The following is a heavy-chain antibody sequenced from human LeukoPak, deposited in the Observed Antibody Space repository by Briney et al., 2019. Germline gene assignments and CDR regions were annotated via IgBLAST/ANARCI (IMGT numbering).Heavy chain of an antibody. V-gene: IGHV1-2*02. J-gene: IGHJ4*02. CDR2: INPNSGGT. Sequence: ASVKVSCKASGYTFTGYYMHWVRQAPGQGLEWMGWINPNSGGTNYAQKFQGRVTMTRDTSISTAYMELSRLRSDDTAVYYCAREDEDGYNVFDYWGQGTLVTVSS. CDR3: AREDEDGYNVFDY. CDR1: GYTFTGYY. D-gene: IGHD5-24*01.